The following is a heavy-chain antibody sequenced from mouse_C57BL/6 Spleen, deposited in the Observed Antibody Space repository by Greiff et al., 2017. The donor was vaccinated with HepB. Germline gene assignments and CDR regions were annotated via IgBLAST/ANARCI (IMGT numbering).Heavy chain of an antibody. J-gene: IGHJ4*01. V-gene: IGHV1-47*01. D-gene: IGHD2-3*01. Sequence: VKLQESGAELVKPGASVKMSCKASGYTFTTYPIEWMKQNHGKSLEWIGNFHPYNDDTKYNEKFKGKATLTVEKSSSTVYLELSRLPSDDSAVYYCATGVIYDGYYGYAMDYWGQGTSVTVSS. CDR3: ATGVIYDGYYGYAMDY. CDR1: GYTFTTYP. CDR2: FHPYNDDT.